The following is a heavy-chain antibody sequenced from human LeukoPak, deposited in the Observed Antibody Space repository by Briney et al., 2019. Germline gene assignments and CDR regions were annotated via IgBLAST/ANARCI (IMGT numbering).Heavy chain of an antibody. J-gene: IGHJ4*01. V-gene: IGHV3-48*04. D-gene: IGHD4-23*01. CDR2: ISSSGSTI. Sequence: GGSLRLSCAASGFTFSSYAMSWVRQAPGKGLEWVSYISSSGSTIYYADSVKGRFTISRDNAKNSLYLQMNSLRPEDTALYYCSTGPRSLPYWGPGTLVTVSS. CDR1: GFTFSSYA. CDR3: STGPRSLPY.